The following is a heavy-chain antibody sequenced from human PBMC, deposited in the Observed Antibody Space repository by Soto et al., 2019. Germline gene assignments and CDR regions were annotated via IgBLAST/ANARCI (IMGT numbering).Heavy chain of an antibody. CDR2: IKSDGSEK. D-gene: IGHD3-10*01. CDR3: LSAGSAVS. J-gene: IGHJ4*02. CDR1: KYTFTSYA. Sequence: SCKASKYTFTSYAMHWVRQGPGKGLEWVANIKSDGSEKNYVDYVKGSFTISRDHTRNSLALQMNSLRDEDTAVYYCLSAGSAVSWGQGTLVTVS. V-gene: IGHV3-7*02.